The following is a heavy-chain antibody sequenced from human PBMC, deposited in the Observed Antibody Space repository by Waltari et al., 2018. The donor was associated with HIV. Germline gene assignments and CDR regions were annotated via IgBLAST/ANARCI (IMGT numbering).Heavy chain of an antibody. J-gene: IGHJ3*02. CDR3: ARDDLNVRRAFDI. Sequence: EQLVESGGGLVRPGGSLRLSCVACGFPFFPSEFNWFRQAPGKGLEWISYINSNSGTIHYADSVKGRFTISRDNAKSSLYLQMRNLTGEDTAVYYCARDDLNVRRAFDIWGQGTMVTVSS. CDR1: GFPFFPSE. D-gene: IGHD3-10*01. CDR2: INSNSGTI. V-gene: IGHV3-48*03.